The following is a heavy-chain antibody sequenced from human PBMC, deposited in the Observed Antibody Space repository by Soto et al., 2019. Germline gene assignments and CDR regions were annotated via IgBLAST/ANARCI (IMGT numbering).Heavy chain of an antibody. CDR2: INLNSGGT. Sequence: QVQLVQSGAEVKKTGASVKVSCEAPGHYFSGYYMYWVRQAPGHGLEWMGWINLNSGGTNYAQKFQGRVTMTRDTSITKGYMDLRGLTSDDTAVYYCASAPPYYGISGYLEVWGLGTLVTVSS. D-gene: IGHD3-22*01. CDR3: ASAPPYYGISGYLEV. CDR1: GHYFSGYY. J-gene: IGHJ4*02. V-gene: IGHV1-2*02.